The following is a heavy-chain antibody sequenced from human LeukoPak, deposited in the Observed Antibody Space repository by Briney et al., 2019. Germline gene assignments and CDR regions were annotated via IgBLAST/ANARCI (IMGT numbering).Heavy chain of an antibody. D-gene: IGHD3-9*01. CDR3: ARGADSGYSSDN. J-gene: IGHJ4*02. Sequence: GGSLRLSCAASGFTFSNYWMHWVRQTPGKGLVWVSRINSDGSSTNYADSVKGRFTISRDNAKNALYLQMNSLRAEDTAVYYCARGADSGYSSDNWGQGTLVSVSS. V-gene: IGHV3-74*01. CDR1: GFTFSNYW. CDR2: INSDGSST.